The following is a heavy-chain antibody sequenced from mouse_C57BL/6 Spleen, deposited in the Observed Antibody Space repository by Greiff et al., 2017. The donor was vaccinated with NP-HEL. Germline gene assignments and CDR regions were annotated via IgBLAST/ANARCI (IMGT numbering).Heavy chain of an antibody. CDR2: IDPENGDT. Sequence: VQLQQSGAELVRPGASVKLSCTASGFNIKDDYMHWVKQRPEQGLEWIGWIDPENGDTEYASQLQGKATITADTSSNTAYLQLSSLTSEDTAVYYCTTGRYYFDYWGQGTTLTVSS. V-gene: IGHV14-4*01. CDR3: TTGRYYFDY. J-gene: IGHJ2*01. D-gene: IGHD3-1*01. CDR1: GFNIKDDY.